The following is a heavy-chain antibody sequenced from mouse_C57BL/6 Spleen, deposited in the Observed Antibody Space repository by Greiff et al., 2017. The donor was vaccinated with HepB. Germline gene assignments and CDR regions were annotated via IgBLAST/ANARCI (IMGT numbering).Heavy chain of an antibody. Sequence: VQLQQSGAELVKPGASVKLSCTASGFNIKDYYMHWVKQRTEQGLEWIGRIDPEDGENKYAPKFQGKATITADTSSNTAYLQLSSLTSEDTAVYYCARGDGYDRGIFAYWGQGTLVTVSA. CDR2: IDPEDGEN. CDR1: GFNIKDYY. D-gene: IGHD2-2*01. CDR3: ARGDGYDRGIFAY. V-gene: IGHV14-2*01. J-gene: IGHJ3*01.